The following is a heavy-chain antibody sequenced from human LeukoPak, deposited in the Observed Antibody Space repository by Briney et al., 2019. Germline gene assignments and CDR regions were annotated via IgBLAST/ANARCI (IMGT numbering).Heavy chain of an antibody. D-gene: IGHD3-3*01. Sequence: SETLSLTCTVSGGSISRGSYYWSWIRQPAGKGLEWIGRIYTSGSTNYNPSLKSRVTMSVDTSKNQFSLKLSSVTAADTAVYYCARALYYDPDSNAFDIWGQGTMVTVSS. CDR2: IYTSGST. J-gene: IGHJ3*02. CDR3: ARALYYDPDSNAFDI. V-gene: IGHV4-61*02. CDR1: GGSISRGSYY.